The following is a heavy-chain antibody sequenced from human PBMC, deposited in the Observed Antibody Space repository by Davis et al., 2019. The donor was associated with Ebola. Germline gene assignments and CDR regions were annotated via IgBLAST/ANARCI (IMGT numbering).Heavy chain of an antibody. D-gene: IGHD6-13*01. V-gene: IGHV5-51*01. J-gene: IGHJ5*02. CDR3: ASSRGSSWYPGWFDP. Sequence: GESLKISCKGSGYSFTSYWIGWVRQMPGKGLEWMGIIYPGDSDTRYSPSFQGQVTIPADKSISTAYLQWSTLKASDTAMYYCASSRGSSWYPGWFDPWGQGTLVTVSS. CDR1: GYSFTSYW. CDR2: IYPGDSDT.